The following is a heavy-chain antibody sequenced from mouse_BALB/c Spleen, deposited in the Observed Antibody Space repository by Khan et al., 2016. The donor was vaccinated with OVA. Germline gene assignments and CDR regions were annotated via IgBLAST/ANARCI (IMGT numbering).Heavy chain of an antibody. CDR2: IRSTGST. J-gene: IGHJ4*01. CDR3: ARSLYYSYGYALDC. V-gene: IGHV3-2*02. CDR1: GYSITSDYA. D-gene: IGHD2-14*01. Sequence: EVQLQESGPGLVKPSQSLSLTCTVTGYSITSDYAWNWIRQFPGNKLEWMGYIRSTGSTSYNQSLKSRISITRDTSKNQFFLQLKSVTTEDTATYYGARSLYYSYGYALDCWGRGTSVTVSS.